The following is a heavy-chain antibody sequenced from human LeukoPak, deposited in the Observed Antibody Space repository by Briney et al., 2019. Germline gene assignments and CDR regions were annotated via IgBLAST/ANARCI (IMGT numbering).Heavy chain of an antibody. Sequence: SVKVSCKASGGTFSSYAISWVRQAPGQGLEWMGGIIPIFGTANYAQKFQGRVTITTDESASTAYMELSSLRSEDTAVYYCAREVGGYYDLYFDYWGQGTLVTVSS. J-gene: IGHJ4*02. V-gene: IGHV1-69*05. CDR3: AREVGGYYDLYFDY. D-gene: IGHD3-22*01. CDR2: IIPIFGTA. CDR1: GGTFSSYA.